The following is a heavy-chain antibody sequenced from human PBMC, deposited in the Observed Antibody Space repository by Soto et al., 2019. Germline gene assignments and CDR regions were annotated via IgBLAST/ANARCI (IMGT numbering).Heavy chain of an antibody. Sequence: EVQLVESGGGLVQPGGSLRLSCAASGFSFSDHYVDWVRQAPGKGLEWVGRTRNKANSYTTEYAASVKGRFTISRDDAKNSLYLQMNSLKTEDTAVYYCLRASYSSGWYSDYWGQGTLGTVSS. CDR3: LRASYSSGWYSDY. J-gene: IGHJ4*02. CDR1: GFSFSDHY. D-gene: IGHD6-19*01. V-gene: IGHV3-72*01. CDR2: TRNKANSYTT.